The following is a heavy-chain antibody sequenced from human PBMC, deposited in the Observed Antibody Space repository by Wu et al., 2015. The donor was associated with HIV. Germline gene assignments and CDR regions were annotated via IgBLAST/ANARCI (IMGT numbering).Heavy chain of an antibody. V-gene: IGHV1-69*13. Sequence: QVQLVQSGAEVKKPGSSVKVSCKASGGTFSSYAISWVRQAPGQGLEWMGRIIPMFTTANYAQKFQGRVTITADESTSTVYMELSSLSSDDTAVYYCARVARGDYYYESSGYYVRHWGQGTRGHRLL. D-gene: IGHD3-22*01. J-gene: IGHJ4*02. CDR1: GGTFSSYA. CDR3: ARVARGDYYYESSGYYVRH. CDR2: IIPMFTTA.